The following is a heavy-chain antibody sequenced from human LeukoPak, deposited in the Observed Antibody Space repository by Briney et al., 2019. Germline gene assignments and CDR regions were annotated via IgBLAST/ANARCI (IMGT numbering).Heavy chain of an antibody. Sequence: GGSLRLSCAASGFTVSSNYMSWVRQAPGKGLEWVSVIYSGGSTYFADSVKGRFTISRDISKNTLYLQMNSLRAEDTAVYYCARDYDFWSGPLDYWGQGTLVTVSS. CDR3: ARDYDFWSGPLDY. CDR1: GFTVSSNY. CDR2: IYSGGST. V-gene: IGHV3-66*01. J-gene: IGHJ4*02. D-gene: IGHD3-3*01.